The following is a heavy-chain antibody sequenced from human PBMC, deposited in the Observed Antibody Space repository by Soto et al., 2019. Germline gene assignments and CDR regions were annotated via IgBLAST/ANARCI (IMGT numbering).Heavy chain of an antibody. CDR1: GDTFKNCV. D-gene: IGHD7-27*01. CDR3: AAELGFGKLTVV. Sequence: QVQVVQSGVEVRRPGSSVKVSCKASGDTFKNCVISWVRQAPGQGLEWMGGIIPLFGTTDFAQWFQDRLTITTDESTTTAYMELSRLRSEDTATYYCAAELGFGKLTVVWGQGTTVIVSS. V-gene: IGHV1-69*01. J-gene: IGHJ6*02. CDR2: IIPLFGTT.